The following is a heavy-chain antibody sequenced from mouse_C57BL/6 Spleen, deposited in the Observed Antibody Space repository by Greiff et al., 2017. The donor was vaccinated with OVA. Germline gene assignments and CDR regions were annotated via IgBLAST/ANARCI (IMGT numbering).Heavy chain of an antibody. D-gene: IGHD1-1*01. J-gene: IGHJ2*01. CDR2: IDPENGDT. CDR1: GFNIKDDY. V-gene: IGHV14-4*01. Sequence: VQLQQSGAELVRPGASVKLSCTASGFNIKDDYMHWVKQRPEQGLEWIGWIDPENGDTEYASKFQGKATITADTSSNTAYLQLSSLTSEDTAVYYCTTRYGSRNYWGQGTTLTVSS. CDR3: TTRYGSRNY.